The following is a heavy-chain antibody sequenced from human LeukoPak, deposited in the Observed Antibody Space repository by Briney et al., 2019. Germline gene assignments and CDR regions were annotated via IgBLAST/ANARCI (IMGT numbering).Heavy chain of an antibody. D-gene: IGHD6-19*01. V-gene: IGHV3-66*01. CDR2: IYSGGST. J-gene: IGHJ4*02. CDR1: GFTVSSNY. Sequence: GGSLRLSCAASGFTVSSNYMSWVRQAPGKGLEWVSVIYSGGSTYYADSVKGRFTISRDNSKNTLYLQMNSLRAEDTAVYYCARDHGSGWYVGGLAYWGQGTLVTVSS. CDR3: ARDHGSGWYVGGLAY.